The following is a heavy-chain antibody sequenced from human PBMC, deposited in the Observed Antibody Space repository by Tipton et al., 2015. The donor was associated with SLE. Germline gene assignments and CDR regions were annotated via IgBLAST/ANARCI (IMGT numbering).Heavy chain of an antibody. V-gene: IGHV4-34*01. CDR1: GGSFSGFH. J-gene: IGHJ4*02. Sequence: TLSLTCAVYGGSFSGFHWTWFRQPPGQGLEWIGEIADTGSPNYNPSLKSRVTISLDTSKSQFSLILNSLTAADTAVYYCARGPFPRRPRGAYWGQGTLVTVSS. CDR3: ARGPFPRRPRGAY. D-gene: IGHD2/OR15-2a*01. CDR2: IADTGSP.